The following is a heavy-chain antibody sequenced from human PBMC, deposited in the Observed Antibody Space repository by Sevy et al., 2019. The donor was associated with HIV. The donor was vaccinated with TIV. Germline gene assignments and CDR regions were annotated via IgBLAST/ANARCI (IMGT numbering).Heavy chain of an antibody. CDR1: GFTFSSYG. CDR3: AKDGRRGYYYDSSGFGFDY. V-gene: IGHV3-30*02. J-gene: IGHJ4*02. D-gene: IGHD3-22*01. Sequence: GGSLRLSCAASGFTFSSYGMHWVRQAPGKGLEWVAFIRYDGSNKYYADSVKGRFTISRDNSKNTLYLQMNSLRAEDTAMYYCAKDGRRGYYYDSSGFGFDYWGQGTLVTVSS. CDR2: IRYDGSNK.